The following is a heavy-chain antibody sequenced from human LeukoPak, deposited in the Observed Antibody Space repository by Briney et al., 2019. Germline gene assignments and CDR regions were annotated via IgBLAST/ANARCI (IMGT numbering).Heavy chain of an antibody. CDR1: GFTFSSDA. CDR2: ISGSGGST. V-gene: IGHV3-23*01. CDR3: AKVGDGYNSIDY. D-gene: IGHD5-24*01. J-gene: IGHJ4*02. Sequence: GGSLRLSCAASGFTFSSDAMSWVRQAPGKGLEWVSAISGSGGSTYYADSVKGRFTISRDTSKNTLYLQMNSLRAEDTAVYYCAKVGDGYNSIDYWGQGTLVTVSS.